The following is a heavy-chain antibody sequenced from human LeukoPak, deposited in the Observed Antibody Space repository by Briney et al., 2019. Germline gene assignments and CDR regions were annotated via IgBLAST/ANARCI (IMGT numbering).Heavy chain of an antibody. CDR1: GFTFSSYS. Sequence: GGSLRLSCAASGFTFSSYSMNWVRQAPGKGLEWVSANSGSGGSTYYADSVKGRFTISRDNSKNTLYLQMNSLRAEDTAVYYCARSYGGPYACDIWGQGTMVTVSS. D-gene: IGHD4-23*01. CDR2: NSGSGGST. J-gene: IGHJ3*02. V-gene: IGHV3-23*01. CDR3: ARSYGGPYACDI.